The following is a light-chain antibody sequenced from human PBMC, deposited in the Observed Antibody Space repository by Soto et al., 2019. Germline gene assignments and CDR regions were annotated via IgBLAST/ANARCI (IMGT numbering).Light chain of an antibody. Sequence: EIVLTQSPVTLSLSPGERATLSCRASQSIGNYLAWYQQKPGQAPRLLIYDASNRATGIPARFTGSGSGTDFTLTISRLEPEDFAVYYCQQRQYWPPITFGQGTRLEI. CDR1: QSIGNY. J-gene: IGKJ5*01. V-gene: IGKV3-11*01. CDR2: DAS. CDR3: QQRQYWPPIT.